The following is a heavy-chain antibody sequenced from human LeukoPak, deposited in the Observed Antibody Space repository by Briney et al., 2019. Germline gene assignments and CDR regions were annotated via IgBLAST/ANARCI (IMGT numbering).Heavy chain of an antibody. D-gene: IGHD6-13*01. CDR1: GFNFSAYW. Sequence: GGSLRLSCAASGFNFSAYWMSWVRQAPGKGLEWVANIKQDGTEKYYVDSVRGRFTISRDNAKNSLYLQVNSLRAEDTAVYYCGSGSTWLPRGQGTLVTVSS. CDR2: IKQDGTEK. CDR3: GSGSTWLP. J-gene: IGHJ4*02. V-gene: IGHV3-7*01.